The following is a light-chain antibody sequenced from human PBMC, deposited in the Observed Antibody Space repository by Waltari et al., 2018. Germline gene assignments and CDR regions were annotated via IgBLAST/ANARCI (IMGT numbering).Light chain of an antibody. CDR2: DTS. V-gene: IGKV3-11*01. Sequence: DIVLTQSPAILSLSPGESASLSCRASQSVTNYLACYQQKPGQAPRLLIYDTSNRATGIPARFSGSGLGTDFTLTISSLEPEDFAVYYCQQRRDWPLTFGGGTKVEIK. CDR3: QQRRDWPLT. CDR1: QSVTNY. J-gene: IGKJ4*01.